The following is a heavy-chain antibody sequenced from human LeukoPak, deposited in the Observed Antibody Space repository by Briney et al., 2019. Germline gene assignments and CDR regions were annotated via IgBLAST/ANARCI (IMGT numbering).Heavy chain of an antibody. V-gene: IGHV1-69*13. J-gene: IGHJ4*02. CDR3: ARGSYFYGSGSFMGSDY. D-gene: IGHD3-10*01. CDR1: GGTFSSYA. CDR2: IIPIFGTA. Sequence: SVKVSCKASGGTFSSYAISWVRQAPGQGREWMGGIIPIFGTANYAQKFQGRVTITADESTSTAYMELSSLRSEDTAVYYCARGSYFYGSGSFMGSDYWGQGTLVTVSS.